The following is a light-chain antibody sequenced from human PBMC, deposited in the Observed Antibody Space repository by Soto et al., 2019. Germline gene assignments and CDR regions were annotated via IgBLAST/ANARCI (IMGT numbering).Light chain of an antibody. CDR2: GAS. Sequence: DIQMTQSPSSLSASVGDRVTITCRTSQTINNYLNWYRQKPGKVPEVLIYGASSLQRGVSSRFTGSASGTYFTLSISSLQREDSANYYCQQVYGFPHTFGQGTKVEV. V-gene: IGKV1-39*01. CDR1: QTINNY. J-gene: IGKJ2*01. CDR3: QQVYGFPHT.